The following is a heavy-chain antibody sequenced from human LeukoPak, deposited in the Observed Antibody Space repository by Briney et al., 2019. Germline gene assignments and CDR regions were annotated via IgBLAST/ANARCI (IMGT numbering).Heavy chain of an antibody. J-gene: IGHJ4*02. D-gene: IGHD6-13*01. V-gene: IGHV3-11*04. Sequence: GGSLRLSXAASGFTFSDYYMSWIRQAPGKGLEWVSYISSSGSTIYYADSVKGRFTISRDNDKNLLYVQMNSLRAEDTAVYYCARSRAAAGTGYFDYWGQGTLVTVSS. CDR1: GFTFSDYY. CDR3: ARSRAAAGTGYFDY. CDR2: ISSSGSTI.